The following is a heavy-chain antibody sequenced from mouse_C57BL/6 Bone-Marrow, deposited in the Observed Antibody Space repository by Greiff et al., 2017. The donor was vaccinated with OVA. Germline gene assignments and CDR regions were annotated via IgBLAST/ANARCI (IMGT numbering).Heavy chain of an antibody. CDR2: IYPRSGNT. CDR3: ARCLYYYGSSSFAY. Sequence: QVQLQQSGAELARPGASVKLSCKASGYTFTSYGISWVKQRTGQGLEWIGEIYPRSGNTYYNEKFKGKATLTADKSSSTAYMELRSLTSEDSAVYFCARCLYYYGSSSFAYWGQGTLVTVSA. V-gene: IGHV1-81*01. J-gene: IGHJ3*01. CDR1: GYTFTSYG. D-gene: IGHD1-1*01.